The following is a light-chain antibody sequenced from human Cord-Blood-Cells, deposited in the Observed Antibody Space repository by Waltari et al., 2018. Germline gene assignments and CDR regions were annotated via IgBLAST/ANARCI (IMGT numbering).Light chain of an antibody. CDR3: QQSYSTPP. V-gene: IGKV1-39*01. Sequence: DIQMTQSPSSLSASVGDRVTITCRASQSISSYLNWYQQKPGKAPKLLIYAASSLQSGVPSRCSGSGSGTDFTLTISSLQPEDFATYYCQQSYSTPPFGQGTKVEIK. CDR2: AAS. CDR1: QSISSY. J-gene: IGKJ1*01.